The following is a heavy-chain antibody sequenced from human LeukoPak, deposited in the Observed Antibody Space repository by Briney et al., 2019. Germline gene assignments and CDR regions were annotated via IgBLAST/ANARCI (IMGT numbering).Heavy chain of an antibody. CDR2: ISSSGSTI. Sequence: GGSLRLSCAASGFTFSDYYMSWIRQAPGKGLEWVSYISSSGSTIYYADSVKGRFTISRDNAKNSLYLQMNSLRAEDTAVYYCANTYDTSGYPYFDYWGQGTLVTVSS. D-gene: IGHD3-22*01. V-gene: IGHV3-11*01. CDR1: GFTFSDYY. J-gene: IGHJ4*02. CDR3: ANTYDTSGYPYFDY.